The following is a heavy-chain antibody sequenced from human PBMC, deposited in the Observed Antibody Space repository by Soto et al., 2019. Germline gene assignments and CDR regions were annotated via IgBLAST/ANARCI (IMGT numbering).Heavy chain of an antibody. V-gene: IGHV1-8*01. J-gene: IGHJ4*02. D-gene: IGHD5-18*01. CDR1: GYNFSAYY. CDR3: ARETDTSMVDY. CDR2: LNPRNGQT. Sequence: ASVKVSCKTSGYNFSAYYFNWVRQAAGQGPEWMGWLNPRNGQTGYVQKFRGRVTMTRDTSIATVYLELSRLTSEDTAIYFCARETDTSMVDYWGQGTLVTVSS.